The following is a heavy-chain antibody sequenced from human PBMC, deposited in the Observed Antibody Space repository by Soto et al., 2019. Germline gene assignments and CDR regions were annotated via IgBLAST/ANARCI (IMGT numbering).Heavy chain of an antibody. Sequence: QGQLHESGGGVVQPGRSLRLSCAASGLTFSTSAMHWVRQAPGKGLEWVAMISHDGSHEYYGDSVKGRFSVSRDNSHNTLHLRMNSLTIEDTAVYFCARSTDHRLVRGWIDPWGQGPLVTVSS. CDR2: ISHDGSHE. V-gene: IGHV3-30-3*01. D-gene: IGHD3-10*01. CDR3: ARSTDHRLVRGWIDP. CDR1: GLTFSTSA. J-gene: IGHJ5*02.